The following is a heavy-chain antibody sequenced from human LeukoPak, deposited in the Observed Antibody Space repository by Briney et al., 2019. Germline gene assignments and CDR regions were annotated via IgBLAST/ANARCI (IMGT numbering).Heavy chain of an antibody. V-gene: IGHV3-23*01. D-gene: IGHD2-21*02. Sequence: GGSLRLSCAASGFTFSNYAMSWVRQAPGKGLEWVSAISVSGGSTYYADSVKGRFTISRDNSKNTLYLQMNSLRAEETAVYYCAKERSRGGDCLDYWGQGTLVTVSS. CDR1: GFTFSNYA. J-gene: IGHJ4*02. CDR2: ISVSGGST. CDR3: AKERSRGGDCLDY.